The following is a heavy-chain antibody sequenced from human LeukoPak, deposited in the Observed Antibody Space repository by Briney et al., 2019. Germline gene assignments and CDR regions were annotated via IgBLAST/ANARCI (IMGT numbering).Heavy chain of an antibody. J-gene: IGHJ5*02. CDR3: AREEDGYDYGSGLGSWFDP. CDR2: IKQDGSEK. D-gene: IGHD3-10*01. V-gene: IGHV3-7*01. Sequence: GGSLRLSCAASGFTFSSYWMSWVRQAPGKGLEWVANIKQDGSEKYYVDSVKGRFTISRDNAKNSLYLQMNSLRAEDTAVYYCAREEDGYDYGSGLGSWFDPWGQGTLVTVSS. CDR1: GFTFSSYW.